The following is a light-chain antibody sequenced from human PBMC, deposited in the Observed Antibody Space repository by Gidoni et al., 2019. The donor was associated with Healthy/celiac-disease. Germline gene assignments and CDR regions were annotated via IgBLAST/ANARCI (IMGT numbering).Light chain of an antibody. V-gene: IGKV3-11*01. CDR1: QSVSSY. CDR3: QQRSNWRRT. Sequence: ELVLTQSPATLSLSPGERATRSCRASQSVSSYLAWYQQKPGQAPRLLIYDASNRATGIPARFSGSGSGTDFTLTISSLEPEDFAVYYCQQRSNWRRTFGQGTKVEIK. J-gene: IGKJ1*01. CDR2: DAS.